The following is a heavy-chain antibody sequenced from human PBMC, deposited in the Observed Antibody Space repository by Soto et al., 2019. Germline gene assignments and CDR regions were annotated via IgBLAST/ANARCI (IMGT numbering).Heavy chain of an antibody. V-gene: IGHV3-30-3*01. Sequence: GGSLRLSCAASGFTFSSYAMHWVRQAPGKGLEWVAVISYDGSNKYYADSVKGRFTISRDNSKNTLYLQMNSLRAEDTAVYYCARAGGGYGSDGAGAPTYFDYWGQGTLVTVSS. J-gene: IGHJ4*02. D-gene: IGHD5-12*01. CDR2: ISYDGSNK. CDR1: GFTFSSYA. CDR3: ARAGGGYGSDGAGAPTYFDY.